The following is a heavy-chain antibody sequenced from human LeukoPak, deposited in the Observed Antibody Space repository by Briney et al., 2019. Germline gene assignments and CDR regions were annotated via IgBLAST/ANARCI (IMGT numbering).Heavy chain of an antibody. CDR2: INPSGDGT. Sequence: ASVKVSCKASGYTFNNYYMQWVRQAPGQGLEWMGVINPSGDGTSYAQKCQGRVTMTRNVSASTVYMELSSLRSEDTAVYYCARTCCSETSKFDYWGQGTLVTVSS. V-gene: IGHV1-46*02. J-gene: IGHJ4*02. CDR3: ARTCCSETSKFDY. D-gene: IGHD2-15*01. CDR1: GYTFNNYY.